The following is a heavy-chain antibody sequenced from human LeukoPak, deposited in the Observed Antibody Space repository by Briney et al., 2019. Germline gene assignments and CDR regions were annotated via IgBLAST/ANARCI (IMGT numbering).Heavy chain of an antibody. CDR3: AKHYGPGTYYNYLDY. CDR2: IAGSGGVISASGGGT. Sequence: PPGGSLRLSCAASGFTFSSYAMSWVRRAPGKGLEWVSVIAGSGGVISASGGGTYYADSVKGRFTISRDNSENTLYLQMNSLRAEDTAVYYCAKHYGPGTYYNYLDYWGQGTLVTVSS. V-gene: IGHV3-23*01. J-gene: IGHJ4*02. CDR1: GFTFSSYA. D-gene: IGHD3-10*01.